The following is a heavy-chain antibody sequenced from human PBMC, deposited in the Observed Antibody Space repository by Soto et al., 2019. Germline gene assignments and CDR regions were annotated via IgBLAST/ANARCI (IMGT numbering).Heavy chain of an antibody. D-gene: IGHD4-17*01. J-gene: IGHJ5*02. V-gene: IGHV3-74*01. CDR2: INSDGSST. Sequence: GGSLRLSCAASGFTFSSYWMHWVRQAPGKGLVWVSRINSDGSSTSYADSVKGRFTISSDTSANSLYLQMDNLRAEDTAIYYCAKDAISGDGIWLMDSWGQGTVVTAPQ. CDR1: GFTFSSYW. CDR3: AKDAISGDGIWLMDS.